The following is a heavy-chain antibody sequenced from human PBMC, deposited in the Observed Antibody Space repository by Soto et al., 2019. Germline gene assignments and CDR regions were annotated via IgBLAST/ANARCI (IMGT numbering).Heavy chain of an antibody. CDR3: ARGYSSGWYPMATYYFDY. CDR2: ISSSGSTI. J-gene: IGHJ4*02. V-gene: IGHV3-48*03. D-gene: IGHD6-19*01. CDR1: GFTFSSYE. Sequence: GGSLRLSCAASGFTFSSYEMNWVRQAPGKGLEWVSYISSSGSTIYYADSVKGRFTISRDNAKNSLYLQMNSLRAEDTAVYYCARGYSSGWYPMATYYFDYWGQGTLVTVPS.